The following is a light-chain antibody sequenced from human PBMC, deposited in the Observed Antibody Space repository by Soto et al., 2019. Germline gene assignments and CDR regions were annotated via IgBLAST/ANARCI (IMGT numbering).Light chain of an antibody. V-gene: IGKV3-20*01. CDR2: AAS. Sequence: EIVLTQSPGTLSLSPGERATLSCRASQSVSVNSLAWYQQKGCQAPRLLIYAASTRATVVPDRFSGTVSGTDFALTISGLETDESAVYYCQQYGGSPFTFGPGTKVDIK. CDR1: QSVSVNS. CDR3: QQYGGSPFT. J-gene: IGKJ3*01.